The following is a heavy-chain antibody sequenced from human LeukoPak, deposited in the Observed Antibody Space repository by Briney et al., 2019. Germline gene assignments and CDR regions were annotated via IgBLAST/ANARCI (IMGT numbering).Heavy chain of an antibody. V-gene: IGHV1-69*13. J-gene: IGHJ6*03. Sequence: SVKVSCKASGGTFSSYAISWVRQAPGQELEWMGGIITIFGTANYSQKFQCRVTITADESTSTAYMELSGLRSEDTAVYYCARGEQLWFISDYYMDGWGKGTTVTVSS. CDR1: GGTFSSYA. D-gene: IGHD5-18*01. CDR3: ARGEQLWFISDYYMDG. CDR2: IITIFGTA.